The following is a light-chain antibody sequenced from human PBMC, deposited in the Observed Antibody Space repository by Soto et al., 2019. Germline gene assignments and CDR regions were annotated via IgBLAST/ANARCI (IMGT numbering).Light chain of an antibody. V-gene: IGKV1-6*01. CDR1: QGIRND. CDR2: AAS. Sequence: AIQMTQSSSSLSASVGDRVTITCRASQGIRNDLGWYQQKPGKAPKLLIYAASSLQSGVPSRFSGSGSGTDFTLTISSLQPDDFATYYCQQYDNYPLTFGGGTKVDIK. CDR3: QQYDNYPLT. J-gene: IGKJ4*01.